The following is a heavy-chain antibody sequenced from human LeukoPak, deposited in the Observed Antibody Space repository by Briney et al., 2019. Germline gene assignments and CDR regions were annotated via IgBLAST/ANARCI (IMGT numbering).Heavy chain of an antibody. J-gene: IGHJ4*02. Sequence: GGSLRLSCAASGFTFSSYGMSWVRQAPGKGLEWVSAISGSGGSTYYADSVKGRFTISRDNAKNTLYLQMNSLRVDDTAIYYCASQVALGYWGQGILVTVSS. V-gene: IGHV3-23*01. CDR3: ASQVALGY. CDR1: GFTFSSYG. CDR2: ISGSGGST. D-gene: IGHD2-15*01.